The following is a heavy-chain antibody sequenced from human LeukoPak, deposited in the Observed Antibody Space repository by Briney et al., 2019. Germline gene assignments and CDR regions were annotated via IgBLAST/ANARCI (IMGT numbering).Heavy chain of an antibody. CDR2: VYYTGTT. V-gene: IGHV4-59*11. CDR3: ARCPIVVVPAATSNWFDP. Sequence: PSETLSLTCTVSGDSTNSLYWNWIRQPPGKGLEWIGYVYYTGTTAYSPSLNSRVTMSLDTSKNQFSLKLSSVTAADTAVYYCARCPIVVVPAATSNWFDPWGQGTLVTVSS. J-gene: IGHJ5*02. D-gene: IGHD2-2*01. CDR1: GDSTNSLY.